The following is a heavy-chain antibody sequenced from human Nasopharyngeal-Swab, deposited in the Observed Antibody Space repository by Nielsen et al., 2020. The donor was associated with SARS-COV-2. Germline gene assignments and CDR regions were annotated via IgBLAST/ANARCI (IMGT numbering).Heavy chain of an antibody. V-gene: IGHV4-34*01. D-gene: IGHD6-6*01. J-gene: IGHJ5*02. CDR3: ARGAHSSSSGVGNWFDP. CDR2: INHSGST. Sequence: RQAPGKGLEWIGAINHSGSTNYNPSLKSRVTISVDTSKNQFSLKLSSVTAADTAVYYCARGAHSSSSGVGNWFDPWGQGTLVTVSS.